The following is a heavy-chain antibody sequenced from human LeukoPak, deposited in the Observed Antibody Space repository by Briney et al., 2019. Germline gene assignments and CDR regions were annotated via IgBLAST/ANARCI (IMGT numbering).Heavy chain of an antibody. CDR2: IYNSGST. V-gene: IGHV4-59*08. D-gene: IGHD3-10*01. CDR3: ARHILSGDFEI. CDR1: GGSISNNY. J-gene: IGHJ3*02. Sequence: PSETLSLTCTVSGGSISNNYWSWIRQPPGKGLEWIGYIYNSGSTRYNPSLQSRARISVDTSKTHFSLKLSSVTVADTAVYYCARHILSGDFEIWGQGTMVTVSS.